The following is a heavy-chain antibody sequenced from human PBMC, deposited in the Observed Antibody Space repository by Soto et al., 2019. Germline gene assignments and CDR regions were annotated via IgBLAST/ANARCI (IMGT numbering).Heavy chain of an antibody. Sequence: SETLSLTCAVYGGSFSGYYWSWIRQPPGKGLEWIGEIYHSGSTNYNPSLKSRVTISVDKSKNQFSLKLSSVTAADTAVYYCARESVELELYGMDVWGQGTTVTVS. CDR2: IYHSGST. CDR3: ARESVELELYGMDV. D-gene: IGHD1-7*01. J-gene: IGHJ6*02. V-gene: IGHV4-34*01. CDR1: GGSFSGYY.